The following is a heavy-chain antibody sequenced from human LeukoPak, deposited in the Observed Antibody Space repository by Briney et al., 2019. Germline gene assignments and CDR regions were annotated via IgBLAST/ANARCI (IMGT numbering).Heavy chain of an antibody. V-gene: IGHV4-31*03. J-gene: IGHJ4*02. CDR3: AREVMTIPQNYFDY. D-gene: IGHD3-16*01. CDR2: IYYSGST. CDR1: GGSISSGGYY. Sequence: PSQTLSLTCTVSGGSISSGGYYWSWIRQHPGKGLEWIGYIYYSGSTYYNPSLKSRVTISVDTSKNQFSLKLSSVTAADTAVYYCAREVMTIPQNYFDYWGQGTLVTVSS.